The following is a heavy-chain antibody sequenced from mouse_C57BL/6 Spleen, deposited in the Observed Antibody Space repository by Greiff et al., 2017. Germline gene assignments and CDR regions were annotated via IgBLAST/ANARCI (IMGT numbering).Heavy chain of an antibody. D-gene: IGHD2-4*01. CDR2: IYPGDGDT. V-gene: IGHV1-82*01. Sequence: QVQLQQSGPELVKPGASVKISCKASGYAFSSSWMNWVKQRPGKGLEWIGRIYPGDGDTNYNGKFKGKATLTADKSSSTAYMQLSSLTSEDSAVYYCARNYDPFDYWGQGTTLTVSS. CDR1: GYAFSSSW. J-gene: IGHJ2*01. CDR3: ARNYDPFDY.